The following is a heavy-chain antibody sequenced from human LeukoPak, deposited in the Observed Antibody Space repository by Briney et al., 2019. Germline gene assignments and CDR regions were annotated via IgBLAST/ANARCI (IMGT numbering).Heavy chain of an antibody. CDR3: AKTYLIYDSSGYYAFDY. V-gene: IGHV3-23*01. CDR2: ISGSGGST. CDR1: GGPLSGYY. Sequence: ETLSLTCAVNGGPLSGYYWTWIRQPPGKGLEWVSAISGSGGSTYYADSVKGRFTISRDNSKNTLYLQMNSLRAEDTAVYYCAKTYLIYDSSGYYAFDYWGQGTLVTVSS. D-gene: IGHD3-22*01. J-gene: IGHJ4*02.